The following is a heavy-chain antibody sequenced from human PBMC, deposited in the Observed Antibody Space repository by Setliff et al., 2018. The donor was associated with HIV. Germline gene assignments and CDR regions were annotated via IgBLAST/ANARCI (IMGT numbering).Heavy chain of an antibody. V-gene: IGHV3-30*04. Sequence: PGGSLRLSCAASGFTFSSYAMHWVRQAPGKGLEWVAVISYDGSNKYYADSVKGRFTISRDNSKNTLYLQMNSLRAEDTAVYYCARDSSSWYEFYFDCWGQGTLVTVSS. CDR3: ARDSSSWYEFYFDC. J-gene: IGHJ4*02. CDR1: GFTFSSYA. D-gene: IGHD6-13*01. CDR2: ISYDGSNK.